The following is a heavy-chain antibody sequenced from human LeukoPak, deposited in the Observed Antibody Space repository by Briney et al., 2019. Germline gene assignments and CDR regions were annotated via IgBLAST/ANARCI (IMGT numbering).Heavy chain of an antibody. J-gene: IGHJ4*02. CDR1: GYTFSGHY. D-gene: IGHD5-24*01. CDR2: IKPNSGDT. Sequence: ASVKVSCKPSGYTFSGHYINWVRQAPGQGLECMGWIKPNSGDTNYAQKFQGRLTMPRDTPINTVYMELNRLTSDDTAVYYCARGDERQPAIDFWGEGTLITVSS. V-gene: IGHV1-2*02. CDR3: ARGDERQPAIDF.